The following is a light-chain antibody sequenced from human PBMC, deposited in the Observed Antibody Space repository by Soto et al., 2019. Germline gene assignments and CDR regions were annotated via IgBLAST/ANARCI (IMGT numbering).Light chain of an antibody. J-gene: IGKJ1*01. V-gene: IGKV1-9*01. CDR3: QQLNNYPRT. Sequence: DIQLTQSPSFLSASVGDRVTITCRASQGISSYLAWYQQKPGKAPMLLIYVASTLQSGVPSRFSGSGSGTEFTLTISSLQPEDVATYYCQQLNNYPRTFGQGTKVEIK. CDR1: QGISSY. CDR2: VAS.